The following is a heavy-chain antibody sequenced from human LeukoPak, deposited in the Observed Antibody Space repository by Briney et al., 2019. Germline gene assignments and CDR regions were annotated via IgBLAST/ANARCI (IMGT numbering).Heavy chain of an antibody. Sequence: GGSLRLSCAASGFTFNNYVMNWVRQAPGKGLEWVSGITGSSGGTYYADSVKGRFTISRDSSKNTLYLQMKSLRVEDTAVYYCAKDRFGYSVGWFFDPWGQGTLVTVSS. V-gene: IGHV3-23*01. CDR3: AKDRFGYSVGWFFDP. CDR1: GFTFNNYV. CDR2: ITGSSGGT. D-gene: IGHD6-19*01. J-gene: IGHJ5*02.